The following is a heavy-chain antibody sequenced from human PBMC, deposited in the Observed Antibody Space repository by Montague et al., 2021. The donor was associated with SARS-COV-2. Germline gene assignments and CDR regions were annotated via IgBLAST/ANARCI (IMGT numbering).Heavy chain of an antibody. D-gene: IGHD3-10*01. CDR3: ARDRGLRGWFDP. CDR1: GGSVSTYY. CDR2: LYFSGSA. Sequence: SETLSLTCTVSGGSVSTYYWSWLRQPPGKGLEWIGFLYFSGSANTYNPSSKSRVTISIDTSKNQFSLTLSSVTAADTAVYFCARDRGLRGWFDPWGQGTLVAVSS. V-gene: IGHV4-59*02. J-gene: IGHJ5*02.